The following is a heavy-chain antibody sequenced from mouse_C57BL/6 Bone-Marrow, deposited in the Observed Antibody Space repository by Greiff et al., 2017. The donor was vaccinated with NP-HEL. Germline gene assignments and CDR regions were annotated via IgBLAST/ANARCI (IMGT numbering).Heavy chain of an antibody. D-gene: IGHD1-1*01. V-gene: IGHV5-12*01. CDR1: GFTFSDYY. CDR2: ISNGGGST. Sequence: DVKLVESGGGLVQPGGSLKLSCAASGFTFSDYYMYWVRQTPEKRLEWVAYISNGGGSTYYPDTVKGRFNISRDNAKNTLYLQMSRLKSEDTAMYYCARRTTVVATDLYFDVWGTGTTVTVSS. CDR3: ARRTTVVATDLYFDV. J-gene: IGHJ1*03.